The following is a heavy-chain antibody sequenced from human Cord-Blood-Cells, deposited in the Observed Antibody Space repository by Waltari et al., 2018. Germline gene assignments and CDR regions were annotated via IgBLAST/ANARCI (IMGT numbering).Heavy chain of an antibody. J-gene: IGHJ4*02. D-gene: IGHD6-13*01. V-gene: IGHV4-34*01. CDR2: INHSGST. Sequence: QVQLQQWGAGLLKPSETLSLTCAVYGGSFSGYYWSWIRQPPGKGLEWIGEINHSGSTNCNPSRKSRVTISVDTSKNQFSLRLSSVTAADTAVYYCARRTPGIAAAGYFDYWGQGTLVTVSS. CDR1: GGSFSGYY. CDR3: ARRTPGIAAAGYFDY.